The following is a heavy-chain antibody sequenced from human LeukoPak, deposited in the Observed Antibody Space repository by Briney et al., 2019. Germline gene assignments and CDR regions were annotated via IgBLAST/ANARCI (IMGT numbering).Heavy chain of an antibody. CDR2: IYYSGST. J-gene: IGHJ4*02. V-gene: IGHV4-59*01. CDR3: ARVKDTVVDY. D-gene: IGHD5-18*01. CDR1: GGSFSGYY. Sequence: SETLSLTCAVYGGSFSGYYWSWIRQPPGKGLEWIGYIYYSGSTNYNPSLKSRVTISVDTSKNQFSLKLSSVTAADTAVYYCARVKDTVVDYWGQGTLVTVSS.